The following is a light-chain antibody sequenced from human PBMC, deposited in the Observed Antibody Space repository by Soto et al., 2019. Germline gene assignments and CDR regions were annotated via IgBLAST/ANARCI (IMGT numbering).Light chain of an antibody. CDR2: AAT. CDR1: QGIGDY. J-gene: IGKJ2*02. V-gene: IGKV1-39*01. Sequence: DIQMTQSPSSLSASVGDRVAITCRASQGIGDYVNWYQQKPGKAPRLLIYAATNLKSEVPPRFSGSGSGTDFTLTISSLQPEDFATYFCQQSYTTPHCTFGQGTKLEIK. CDR3: QQSYTTPHCT.